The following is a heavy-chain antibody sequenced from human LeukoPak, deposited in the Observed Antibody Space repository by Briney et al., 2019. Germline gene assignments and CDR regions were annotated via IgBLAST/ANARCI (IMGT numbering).Heavy chain of an antibody. J-gene: IGHJ4*02. Sequence: GGSMRLSCAASGFTFSSYWVSWVRQAPGKGLEWVANIKQDGSEKYYVDSVKGRFTISRDNAKNSLYLQMNSLRAEDTAVYYCAKDYFDFWGQGTLVTVSS. CDR1: GFTFSSYW. V-gene: IGHV3-7*01. CDR2: IKQDGSEK. CDR3: AKDYFDF.